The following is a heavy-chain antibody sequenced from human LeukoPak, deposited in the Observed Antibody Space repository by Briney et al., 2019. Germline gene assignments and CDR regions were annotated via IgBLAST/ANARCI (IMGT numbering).Heavy chain of an antibody. CDR1: GYTFTGYY. D-gene: IGHD5-12*01. V-gene: IGHV1-2*02. Sequence: ASVKVSCKASGYTFTGYYMHWVRQAPGQGLEWMGWINPNSGGTNYAQKFQGRVTMTRDTSISTAYMELSRLRSDDTAVYYCARDRGYGASRIDYWGQGTLVTVSS. CDR2: INPNSGGT. J-gene: IGHJ4*02. CDR3: ARDRGYGASRIDY.